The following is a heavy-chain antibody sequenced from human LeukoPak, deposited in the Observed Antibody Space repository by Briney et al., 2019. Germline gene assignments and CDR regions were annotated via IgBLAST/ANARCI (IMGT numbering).Heavy chain of an antibody. J-gene: IGHJ4*02. CDR2: ISYDGSNK. Sequence: GGSLRLSCAASGFTFSSYGMHWVRQAPGKGLEWVAVISYDGSNKYYADSVKGRFTISRDNSKNTLYLQMNSLRAEDTAVYYGEKDHGIWNYYFDYWGQGTLVTVSS. CDR3: EKDHGIWNYYFDY. D-gene: IGHD1-7*01. CDR1: GFTFSSYG. V-gene: IGHV3-30*18.